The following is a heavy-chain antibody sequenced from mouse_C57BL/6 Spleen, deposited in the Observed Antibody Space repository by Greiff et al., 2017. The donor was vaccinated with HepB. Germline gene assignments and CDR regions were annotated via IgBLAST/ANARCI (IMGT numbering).Heavy chain of an antibody. V-gene: IGHV1-52*01. CDR3: ARSGLYYYGSSYYAMDY. Sequence: QVQLQQPGAELVRPGSSVKLSCKASGYTFTSYWMHWVKQRPIQGLEWIGNIDPSDSETHYNQKFKDKATLTVDKSSSTAYMQLSSLTSEDSAVYYCARSGLYYYGSSYYAMDYWGQGTSVTVSS. D-gene: IGHD1-1*01. CDR1: GYTFTSYW. CDR2: IDPSDSET. J-gene: IGHJ4*01.